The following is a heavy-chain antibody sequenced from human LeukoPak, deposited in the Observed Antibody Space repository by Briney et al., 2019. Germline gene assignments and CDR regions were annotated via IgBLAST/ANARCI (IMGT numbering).Heavy chain of an antibody. CDR2: ISPSSGGT. J-gene: IGHJ4*02. D-gene: IGHD5-24*01. CDR3: VKDCGDGGMRDY. CDR1: AYIFTVYN. V-gene: IGHV1-2*02. Sequence: ASVKVSCKAAAYIFTVYNIHWVRRAPGQGLEWMGWISPSSGGTNYAQRFQDRVTITRDTSINTVYMELSGLKSDDSAVFYCVKDCGDGGMRDYWGQGTLVTVSS.